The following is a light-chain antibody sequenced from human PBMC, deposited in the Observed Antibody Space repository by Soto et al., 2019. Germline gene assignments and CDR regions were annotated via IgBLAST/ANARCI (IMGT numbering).Light chain of an antibody. J-gene: IGKJ2*01. V-gene: IGKV2-30*02. Sequence: DVVMTQSPLSLPVTLGQPASISCRSSQSLVHSDGNTYLNWFQQRPGQSPRRLIYKVSNRDSGVPDRFSGSGSGTDFTLKISRVEAEDVGVYYCMRGIHCPPFGQGTKLEIK. CDR3: MRGIHCPP. CDR1: QSLVHSDGNTY. CDR2: KVS.